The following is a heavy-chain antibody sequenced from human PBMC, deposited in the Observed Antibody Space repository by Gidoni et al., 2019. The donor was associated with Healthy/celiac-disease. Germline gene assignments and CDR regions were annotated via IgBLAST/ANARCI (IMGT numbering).Heavy chain of an antibody. CDR2: INHSGST. J-gene: IGHJ4*02. Sequence: QVPLQQWGAGLLKPSETLSLHCAVYGGSFSGDYWSWIRHPPGKGLEWIGEINHSGSTNYNPSLKSRVTISVDTSKNQFSLKLSSVTAADTAVYYCARASPDRSYDYWGQGTLVTVSS. CDR3: ARASPDRSYDY. V-gene: IGHV4-34*01. D-gene: IGHD3-22*01. CDR1: GGSFSGDY.